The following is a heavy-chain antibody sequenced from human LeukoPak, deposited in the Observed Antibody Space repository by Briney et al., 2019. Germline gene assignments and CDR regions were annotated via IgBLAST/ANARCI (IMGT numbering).Heavy chain of an antibody. Sequence: PSETLSLTCTVSGGSISSSSHYWGWIRQPPGKGLEWIGSIYYSGSTYYNPSLKSRVTISVDTSKNQFSLKLSSVTAADTAVYYCAREGLSYGVDYWGQGTLVTVSS. CDR2: IYYSGST. CDR1: GGSISSSSHY. V-gene: IGHV4-39*07. J-gene: IGHJ4*02. D-gene: IGHD5-18*01. CDR3: AREGLSYGVDY.